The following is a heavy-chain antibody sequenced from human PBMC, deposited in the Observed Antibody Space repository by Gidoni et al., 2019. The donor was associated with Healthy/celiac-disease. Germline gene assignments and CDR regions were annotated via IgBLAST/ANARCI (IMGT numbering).Heavy chain of an antibody. CDR3: ARGTVPHEGPFDY. D-gene: IGHD3-10*01. J-gene: IGHJ4*02. CDR1: GFTVSSNY. V-gene: IGHV3-53*01. CDR2: IYSGGST. Sequence: EVQLVESGGGLIQPGGSLRLSCVASGFTVSSNYMSWVRQAPGKGLEWVSVIYSGGSTYYADSVKGRFTISRDNSKNTLYLQMNSMRAEDTAVYYCARGTVPHEGPFDYWGQGTLVTVSS.